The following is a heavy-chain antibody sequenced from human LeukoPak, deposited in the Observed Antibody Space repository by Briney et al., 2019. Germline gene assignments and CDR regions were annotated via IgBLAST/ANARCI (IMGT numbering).Heavy chain of an antibody. Sequence: ASVKVSCKASGYTFTSYYMHWVRQAPGQGLEWMGIINPSGGSTSYAQKFQGRVTMTRDTSTSTVYMELSSLRSEDTAVNYCARDFFEQAPYYYDSSGGGFDYWGQGTLVTVSS. V-gene: IGHV1-46*01. D-gene: IGHD3-22*01. CDR1: GYTFTSYY. CDR2: INPSGGST. CDR3: ARDFFEQAPYYYDSSGGGFDY. J-gene: IGHJ4*02.